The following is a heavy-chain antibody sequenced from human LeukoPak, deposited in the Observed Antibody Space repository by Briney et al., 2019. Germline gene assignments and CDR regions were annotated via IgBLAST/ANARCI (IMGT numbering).Heavy chain of an antibody. D-gene: IGHD3-22*01. J-gene: IGHJ4*02. CDR2: INSDGSKT. V-gene: IGHV3-74*01. CDR1: GFSFSSYW. CDR3: ARDTRYYYDSSGYYFDY. Sequence: GGSLRLSCAASGFSFSSYWMHWVRQAPGKGLVWVSSINSDGSKTTYADSVKGRFTISRDNAKNSLYLQMNSLRAEDTAVYYCARDTRYYYDSSGYYFDYWGQGTLVTVSS.